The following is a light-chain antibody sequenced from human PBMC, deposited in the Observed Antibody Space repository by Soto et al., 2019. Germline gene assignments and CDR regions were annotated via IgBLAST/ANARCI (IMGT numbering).Light chain of an antibody. V-gene: IGKV3-15*01. CDR1: QSVGSK. CDR3: QQYNNWPRT. Sequence: EIVMTQSPATLSVSPGERATLSCRASQSVGSKLAWYQHKPGRARRLLIYGASTRATGIPARFSGSGSGTEFTLTISSLQSEDFAVYYCQQYNNWPRTFGQGTKVDIK. J-gene: IGKJ1*01. CDR2: GAS.